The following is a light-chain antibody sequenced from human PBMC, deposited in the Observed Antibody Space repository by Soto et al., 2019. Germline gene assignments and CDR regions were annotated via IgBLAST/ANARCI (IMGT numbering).Light chain of an antibody. CDR1: QSVSNNY. CDR3: QQYGSSGT. J-gene: IGKJ1*01. V-gene: IGKV3-20*01. Sequence: EIVLTQSPGTLSLSPGERATLSCRASQSVSNNYLAWYQQKPGQAPRLLIYGASNRATGIPDRFSGSGSGTDFTLTISRLEPEDFAVYYCQQYGSSGTFGQGDQGGYK. CDR2: GAS.